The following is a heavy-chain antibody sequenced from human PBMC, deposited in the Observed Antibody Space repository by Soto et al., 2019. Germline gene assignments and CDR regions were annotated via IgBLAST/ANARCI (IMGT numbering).Heavy chain of an antibody. CDR1: GGSISSYY. CDR2: IYYSGST. CDR3: ARLVVPAAIPGYYYMDV. Sequence: PSETLSLTCTVSGGSISSYYWSRIRQPPGKGLEWIGYIYYSGSTNYNPSLKSRVTISVDTSKNQFSLKLSSVTAADTAVYYCARLVVPAAIPGYYYMDVWGKGTTVTVSS. D-gene: IGHD2-2*01. V-gene: IGHV4-59*08. J-gene: IGHJ6*03.